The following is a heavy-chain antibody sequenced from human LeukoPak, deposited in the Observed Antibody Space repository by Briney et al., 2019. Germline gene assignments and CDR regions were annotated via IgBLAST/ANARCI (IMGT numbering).Heavy chain of an antibody. J-gene: IGHJ4*02. D-gene: IGHD3-10*02. CDR2: INHSGST. CDR3: ARAAYYVPHWAY. V-gene: IGHV4-34*01. Sequence: SETLSLTCAVYGGSFSGYYWSWIRQPPGKGLEWIGEINHSGSTNYNPSLKSRVTISVDTSKNQFSLKLSSVTASDTAVYYCARAAYYVPHWAYWGQGTLVTVSS. CDR1: GGSFSGYY.